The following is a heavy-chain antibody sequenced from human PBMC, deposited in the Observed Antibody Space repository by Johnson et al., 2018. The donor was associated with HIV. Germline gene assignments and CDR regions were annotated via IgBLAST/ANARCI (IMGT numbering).Heavy chain of an antibody. J-gene: IGHJ3*02. D-gene: IGHD6-13*01. CDR2: ISSGGNTI. Sequence: QVQLVESGGGLVKPGGSLRLSCAASGFTFSDYYMSWIRQAPGKGLEWVSSISSGGNTIYYADSVKGRFTLSSDNSKNTLYLQMNSLISEDTAVYYCAKVAVATAAGGVPLDIWGQGTMVTVSS. CDR3: AKVAVATAAGGVPLDI. V-gene: IGHV3-11*04. CDR1: GFTFSDYY.